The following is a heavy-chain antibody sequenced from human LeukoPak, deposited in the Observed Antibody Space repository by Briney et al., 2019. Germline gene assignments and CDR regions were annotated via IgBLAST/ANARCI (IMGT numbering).Heavy chain of an antibody. CDR3: ARDLEGGIWFGELSPNWFDP. CDR2: ISSSSTI. CDR1: GFTFSSYA. Sequence: PGGSLRLSCAASGFTFSSYAMSWVRQAPGKGLEWVSYISSSSTIYYADSVKGRFTISRDNAKNSLYLQMNSLRAEDTAVYYCARDLEGGIWFGELSPNWFDPWGQGTLVTVSS. V-gene: IGHV3-48*04. D-gene: IGHD3-10*01. J-gene: IGHJ5*02.